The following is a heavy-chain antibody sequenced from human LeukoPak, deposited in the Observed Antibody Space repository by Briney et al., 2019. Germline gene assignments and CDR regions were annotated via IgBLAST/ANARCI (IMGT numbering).Heavy chain of an antibody. CDR2: IKKDGSEK. CDR1: GFTFSSYW. D-gene: IGHD5-18*01. V-gene: IGHV3-7*01. CDR3: ARNPVDTANDY. J-gene: IGHJ4*02. Sequence: GGSLRLSCAASGFTFSSYWMSWVRQAPGKGLEWVANIKKDGSEKYYVDSVKGRFTISRDNAKTSLYLQMNSLRAEDTAVYYCARNPVDTANDYWGQGTLVTVSS.